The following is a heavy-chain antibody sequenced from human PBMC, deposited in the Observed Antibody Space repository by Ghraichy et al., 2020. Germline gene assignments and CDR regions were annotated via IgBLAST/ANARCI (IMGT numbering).Heavy chain of an antibody. V-gene: IGHV4-39*01. CDR3: ARASYSASLYYFDY. D-gene: IGHD1-26*01. CDR2: VCYSGRT. Sequence: SETLSLTCSVSGGSISSSLHYWNWLRQPPGKGLEWLGSVCYSGRTYYTPSPESRVTMSVDTTRSQFSLRLRSVTAADVGVYFCARASYSASLYYFDYWGQGTLVTVSS. J-gene: IGHJ4*02. CDR1: GGSISSSLHY.